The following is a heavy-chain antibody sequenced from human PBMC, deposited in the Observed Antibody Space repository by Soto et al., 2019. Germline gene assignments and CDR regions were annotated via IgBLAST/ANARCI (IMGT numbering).Heavy chain of an antibody. Sequence: SETLSLTCAVYGGSFSGYYWTWIRQPPGTGLEWIGEINHSGSTNYNPSLKSRVTISVDTSKNQFSLKLSSVTAADTAVYYCARVHVYEYYYDSSGPFDYWGQGTLVTVSS. CDR1: GGSFSGYY. J-gene: IGHJ4*02. D-gene: IGHD3-22*01. V-gene: IGHV4-34*01. CDR2: INHSGST. CDR3: ARVHVYEYYYDSSGPFDY.